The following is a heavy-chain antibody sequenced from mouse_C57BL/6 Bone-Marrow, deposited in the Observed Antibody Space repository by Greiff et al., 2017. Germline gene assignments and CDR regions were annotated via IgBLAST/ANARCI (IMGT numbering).Heavy chain of an antibody. Sequence: QVQLKQPGAELVMPGASVKLSCKASGYTFTSYWMHWVKQRPGQGLEWIGEIDPSDSYTNYNQKFKGKSTLTVDKSSSTAYMQLSSLTSEDSAVYYCARDSYYYGSSLFAYWGQGTLVTVSA. V-gene: IGHV1-69*01. CDR2: IDPSDSYT. CDR1: GYTFTSYW. CDR3: ARDSYYYGSSLFAY. D-gene: IGHD1-1*01. J-gene: IGHJ3*01.